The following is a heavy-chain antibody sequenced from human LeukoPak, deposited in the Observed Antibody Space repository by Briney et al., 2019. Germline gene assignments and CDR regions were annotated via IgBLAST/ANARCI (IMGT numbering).Heavy chain of an antibody. V-gene: IGHV3-23*01. CDR2: ISGSGDNT. CDR1: GVIFSNYA. D-gene: IGHD3-3*01. J-gene: IGHJ4*02. Sequence: EGSLRLSCAASGVIFSNYAMSWVRQAPGKGLEWVSVISGSGDNTHYADSVKGRFTISRDNSKNTLYLQMNSVRAEDTAVYYCAKCVAYFDYWSGYYTDSWGQGTLVTVSS. CDR3: AKCVAYFDYWSGYYTDS.